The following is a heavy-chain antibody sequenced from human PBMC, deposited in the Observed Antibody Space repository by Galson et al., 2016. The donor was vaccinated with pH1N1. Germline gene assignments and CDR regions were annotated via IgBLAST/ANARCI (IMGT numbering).Heavy chain of an antibody. CDR2: INPNNGGT. CDR3: ARVPYGTGGFGY. D-gene: IGHD3/OR15-3a*01. CDR1: GYTFTGDY. V-gene: IGHV1-2*02. J-gene: IGHJ4*02. Sequence: SVKVSCKASGYTFTGDYIHWVRQAPGQGLEWVAWINPNNGGTKYAQKFQGRVTLTRDTTISTAYLEVDRRTSDDPALFYCARVPYGTGGFGYWGQGTLVTVSS.